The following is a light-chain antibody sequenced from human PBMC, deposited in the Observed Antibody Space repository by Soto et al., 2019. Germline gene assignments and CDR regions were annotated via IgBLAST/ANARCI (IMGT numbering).Light chain of an antibody. V-gene: IGKV3-11*01. Sequence: EIVLTQSPATLSLSAGERSTLSCRASQSVSTSLAWYQHKPGQAPRLLIYDASTRATDIPARFSGSGSGTDFTLTISSLEPEDFAVYYCHQFAITRSFGQGTKVDMK. J-gene: IGKJ1*01. CDR3: HQFAITRS. CDR2: DAS. CDR1: QSVSTS.